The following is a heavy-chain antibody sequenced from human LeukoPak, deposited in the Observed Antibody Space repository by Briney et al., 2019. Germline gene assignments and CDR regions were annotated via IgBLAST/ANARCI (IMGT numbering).Heavy chain of an antibody. Sequence: ASVKVSCKASGGTFSSYAISWVRQAPGQGLEWMGWINPNSGGTNYAQKFQGRVTMTRDTSISTAYMELSRLRSDDTAVYYCARASGENYWGQGTLVTVSS. J-gene: IGHJ4*02. CDR3: ARASGENY. V-gene: IGHV1-2*02. CDR2: INPNSGGT. D-gene: IGHD3-10*01. CDR1: GGTFSSYA.